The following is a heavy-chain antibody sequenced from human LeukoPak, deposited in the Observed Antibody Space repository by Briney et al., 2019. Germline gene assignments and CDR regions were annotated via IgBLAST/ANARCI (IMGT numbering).Heavy chain of an antibody. J-gene: IGHJ6*02. CDR2: ISGSGGST. CDR1: GFTFSSYA. D-gene: IGHD7-27*01. Sequence: PGGSLRLSCAASGFTFSSYAMSWVRQAPGKGLEWVSAISGSGGSTYYADSVKGRFTISRDNSKNTLYLQMNSLRAEDTAVYYCAKSPTNWGGGYYYYGMDVWGQGTTVTVSS. V-gene: IGHV3-23*01. CDR3: AKSPTNWGGGYYYYGMDV.